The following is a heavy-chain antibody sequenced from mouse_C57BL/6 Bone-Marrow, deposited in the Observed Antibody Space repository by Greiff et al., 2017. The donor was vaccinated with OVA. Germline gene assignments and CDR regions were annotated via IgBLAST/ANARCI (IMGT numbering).Heavy chain of an antibody. CDR3: ARDAWDYYGSSYWYFDV. J-gene: IGHJ1*03. CDR1: GFTFSDFY. Sequence: DVKLVESGGGLVQSGRSLRLSCATSGFTFSDFYMEWVRQAPGKGLEWIAASRNKANDYTTEYSASVKGRFIVSRDTSQSILYLQMNALRAEDTAIYYCARDAWDYYGSSYWYFDVWGTGTTVTVSS. V-gene: IGHV7-1*01. D-gene: IGHD1-1*01. CDR2: SRNKANDYTT.